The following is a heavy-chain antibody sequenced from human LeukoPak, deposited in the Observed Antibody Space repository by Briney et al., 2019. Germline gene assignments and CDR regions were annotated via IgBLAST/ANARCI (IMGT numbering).Heavy chain of an antibody. Sequence: GASVKVSCKASGYTFTSNDINWVRQATGQGLEWMGWMNPNSGNTGYAQKFQGRVTMTRNTAISTAYMELSSLTSEDTAVYYCARPKSKYDSGGYYPLDYWGQGTLVTVSS. D-gene: IGHD3-22*01. CDR1: GYTFTSND. CDR2: MNPNSGNT. V-gene: IGHV1-8*01. CDR3: ARPKSKYDSGGYYPLDY. J-gene: IGHJ4*02.